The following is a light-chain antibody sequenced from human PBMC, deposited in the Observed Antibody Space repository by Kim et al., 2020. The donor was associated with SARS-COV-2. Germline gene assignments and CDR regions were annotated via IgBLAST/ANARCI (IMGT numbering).Light chain of an antibody. Sequence: SYELTQPPSVSVSPGQTASITCSGDKLGDKYACWYRQKPGQSPVLVISQDDKRHSGIPERFSGSNSRSTATLTISGTQEMDEADYYCQAWDVSTPGIFGTGTKVTVL. CDR3: QAWDVSTPGI. CDR2: QDD. CDR1: KLGDKY. J-gene: IGLJ1*01. V-gene: IGLV3-1*01.